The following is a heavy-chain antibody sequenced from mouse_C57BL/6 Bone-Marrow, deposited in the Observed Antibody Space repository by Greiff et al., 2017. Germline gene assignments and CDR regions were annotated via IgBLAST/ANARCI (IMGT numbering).Heavy chain of an antibody. CDR1: GYTFTSYW. V-gene: IGHV1-55*01. CDR3: AGIITTVVGDY. CDR2: IYPGSGST. Sequence: QVQLQLPGAELVKPGASVKMSCKASGYTFTSYWITWVKQRPGQGLEWIGDIYPGSGSTNYNEKFKSKATLTVDTSSSTAYMQLSSLTSEDSAVYYCAGIITTVVGDYWGQGTTLTVSS. J-gene: IGHJ2*01. D-gene: IGHD1-1*01.